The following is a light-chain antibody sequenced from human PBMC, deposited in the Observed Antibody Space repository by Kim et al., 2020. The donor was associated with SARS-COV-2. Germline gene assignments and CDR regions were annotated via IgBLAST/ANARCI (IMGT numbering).Light chain of an antibody. CDR3: LQYNSFPRT. J-gene: IGKJ1*01. CDR2: GVS. CDR1: QGISNS. Sequence: DIQMTQSPSAMSASVGDRVTITCRASQGISNSLAWFQQAPGKVPRRLISGVSSLESGVPSRFSGSGSGPEFTLTISSLQPEDFATYYCLQYNSFPRTFGQGTKVDIK. V-gene: IGKV1-17*03.